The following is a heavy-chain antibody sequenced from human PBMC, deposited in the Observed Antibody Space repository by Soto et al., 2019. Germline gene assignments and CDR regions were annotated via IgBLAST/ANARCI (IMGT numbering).Heavy chain of an antibody. Sequence: GGSLRLSCAASGFTFSSYSMNWVRQAPGKGLEWVSSISSSSSYIYYADSVKGRFTISRDNAKNSLYLQMNSLRAEDTAVYYCARDLDVFGELYYGMDVWGQGTTVTVSS. D-gene: IGHD3-10*02. CDR3: ARDLDVFGELYYGMDV. J-gene: IGHJ6*02. CDR2: ISSSSSYI. V-gene: IGHV3-21*01. CDR1: GFTFSSYS.